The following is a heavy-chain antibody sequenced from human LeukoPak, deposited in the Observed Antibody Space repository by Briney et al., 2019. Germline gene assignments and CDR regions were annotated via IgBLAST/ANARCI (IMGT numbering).Heavy chain of an antibody. D-gene: IGHD3-22*01. CDR2: IYYSGST. Sequence: PSETLSLTCTVSGGSISSYYWSWIRQPPGKGLEWIGYIYYSGSTNYNPSLKSRVTISVDTSKNQFSLKLSSVTAADTAVYYCARVFGSSGYYQQFDYWGQGTLVTVSS. J-gene: IGHJ4*02. V-gene: IGHV4-59*01. CDR3: ARVFGSSGYYQQFDY. CDR1: GGSISSYY.